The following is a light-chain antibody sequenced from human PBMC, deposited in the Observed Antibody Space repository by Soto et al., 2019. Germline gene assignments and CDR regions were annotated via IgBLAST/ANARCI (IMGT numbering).Light chain of an antibody. J-gene: IGKJ2*01. Sequence: EIVLTQSPGTLSLSPGERATLSCRASQSVSSSYLAWYQQKPGQAPRLLIYGASSRATDIPDRFSGSGSGTDFTLTISRLEPADFAVYYCQQYGSSPTTFGQGTKLEIK. CDR3: QQYGSSPTT. CDR2: GAS. CDR1: QSVSSSY. V-gene: IGKV3-20*01.